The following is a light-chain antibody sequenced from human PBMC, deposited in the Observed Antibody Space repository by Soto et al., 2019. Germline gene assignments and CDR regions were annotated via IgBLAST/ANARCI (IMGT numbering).Light chain of an antibody. CDR1: SSDVGNYNL. CDR2: EGT. V-gene: IGLV2-23*01. J-gene: IGLJ2*01. CDR3: SSYAGRVV. Sequence: QSALTQPASVSGSPGQSITISCTGTSSDVGNYNLVSWYQQHPGKAPKLMIYEGTNRPSAVSNRFSGSKSGKTASLTISGVQAEYEAHYYCSSYAGRVVFGGGIELTVL.